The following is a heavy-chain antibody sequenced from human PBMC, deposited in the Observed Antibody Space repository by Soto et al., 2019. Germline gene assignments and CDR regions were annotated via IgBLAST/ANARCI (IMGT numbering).Heavy chain of an antibody. CDR3: ARRLGSYYYGMDV. Sequence: AAVKVSCKASGYTFTSYGISWVRQAPGQGLEWMGWISTYNGNTNYAQKLQGRVTMTTDTSTNTAYMDLRSLTSDDTAVYFCARRLGSYYYGMDVWGQGTTVTVS. D-gene: IGHD3-16*01. CDR1: GYTFTSYG. CDR2: ISTYNGNT. J-gene: IGHJ6*02. V-gene: IGHV1-18*01.